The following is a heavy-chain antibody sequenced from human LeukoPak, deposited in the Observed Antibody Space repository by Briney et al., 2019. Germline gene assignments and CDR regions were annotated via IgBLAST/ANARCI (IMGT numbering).Heavy chain of an antibody. D-gene: IGHD5/OR15-5a*01. Sequence: SETLSLTCTVSGGSISSYYWSWIPQPPGKGLERIGYIYYSGSTNYNPSLKSRVTISVDTSKNQFSLKLSSVTAADAAVYYCGVGPVYWGQGTLVTVSS. J-gene: IGHJ4*02. CDR3: GVGPVY. CDR1: GGSISSYY. V-gene: IGHV4-59*08. CDR2: IYYSGST.